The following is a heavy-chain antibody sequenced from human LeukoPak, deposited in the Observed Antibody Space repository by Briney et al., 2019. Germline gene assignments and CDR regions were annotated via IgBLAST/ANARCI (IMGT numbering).Heavy chain of an antibody. V-gene: IGHV3-30*18. D-gene: IGHD3-22*01. CDR3: AKAYGYYDLLGYFDY. J-gene: IGHJ4*02. Sequence: PGRSLRLSCAASGFTFSSYGMHWVRQAPGKGLEWVAVISYDGSNKYYADSVKGRFTISRDNSKNTLYLQMNSLRAEDTAVYYCAKAYGYYDLLGYFDYWGQGTLVTVSS. CDR1: GFTFSSYG. CDR2: ISYDGSNK.